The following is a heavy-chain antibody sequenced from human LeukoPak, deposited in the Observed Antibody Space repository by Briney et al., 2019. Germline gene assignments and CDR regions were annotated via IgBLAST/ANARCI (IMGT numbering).Heavy chain of an antibody. J-gene: IGHJ3*02. CDR1: GGTFSSYA. V-gene: IGHV1-69*13. CDR3: ARDMGGSYFGAFDI. D-gene: IGHD1-26*01. Sequence: ASVKVSCKASGGTFSSYAISWVRQAPGQGLEWMGGIIPIFGTANYAQKFQGRVTITADESTSTAYMELSSLRSEDTAVYYCARDMGGSYFGAFDIWGQGTMVTVSS. CDR2: IIPIFGTA.